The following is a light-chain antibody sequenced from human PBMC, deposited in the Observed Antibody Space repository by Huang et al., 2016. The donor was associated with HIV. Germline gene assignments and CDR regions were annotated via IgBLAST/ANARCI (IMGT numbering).Light chain of an antibody. J-gene: IGKJ4*01. V-gene: IGKV3-11*01. CDR1: QSITNN. CDR3: QQHDSWLT. CDR2: DAS. Sequence: IVLTQSPATLSWYLGERVTLSCRASQSITNNLAWYQQRPGQAPRLLIYDASTRVSGGPARFSGSGSGTDFTLTISSLEPEDFALYYCQQHDSWLTFGGGTKVEV.